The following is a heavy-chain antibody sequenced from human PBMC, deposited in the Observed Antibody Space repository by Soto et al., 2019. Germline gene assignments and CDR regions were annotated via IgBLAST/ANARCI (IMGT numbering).Heavy chain of an antibody. Sequence: EVQLVESGGGLVQPGGSLRLSCAASGFTFSSYWMHWVRQAPGKGLVWVSRINTDGSSTAYADSVKGRFTISIDNAKNTLYLQMNSLRAEDTAVYYCARDGGYDPFDYWGQGTLVTVSS. CDR2: INTDGSST. CDR3: ARDGGYDPFDY. D-gene: IGHD5-12*01. CDR1: GFTFSSYW. J-gene: IGHJ4*02. V-gene: IGHV3-74*03.